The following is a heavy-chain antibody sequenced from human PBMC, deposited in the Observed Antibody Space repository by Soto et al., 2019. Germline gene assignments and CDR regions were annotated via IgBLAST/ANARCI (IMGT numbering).Heavy chain of an antibody. J-gene: IGHJ4*02. Sequence: ASVKVSCKASGFPFTSSAVQCVRQSRGQRLELIGWIVVGRGNTDYAQKFQDRVTFIGDMPTTTAYMELSSLRSEDTAVYYCAAFAYYGFWSGYSSDYWGQGTLVTVSS. CDR3: AAFAYYGFWSGYSSDY. CDR1: GFPFTSSA. D-gene: IGHD3-3*01. CDR2: IVVGRGNT. V-gene: IGHV1-58*01.